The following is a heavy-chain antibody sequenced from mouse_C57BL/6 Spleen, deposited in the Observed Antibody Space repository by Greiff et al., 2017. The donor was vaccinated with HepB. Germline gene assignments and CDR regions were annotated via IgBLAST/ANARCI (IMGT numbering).Heavy chain of an antibody. D-gene: IGHD2-10*01. CDR1: GYTFTSYW. Sequence: QVQLQQPGAELVMPGASVKLSCKASGYTFTSYWMHWVKQRPGQGLEWIGEIDPSDSYTNYNQKFKGKSTLTVDKSSSTAYMQLSSLTSEDSAVYYCARKTLLRGYFDYWGQGTTLTVSS. CDR3: ARKTLLRGYFDY. J-gene: IGHJ2*01. CDR2: IDPSDSYT. V-gene: IGHV1-69*01.